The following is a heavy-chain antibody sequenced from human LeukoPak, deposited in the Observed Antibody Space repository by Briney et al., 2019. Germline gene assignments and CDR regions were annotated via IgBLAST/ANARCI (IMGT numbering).Heavy chain of an antibody. Sequence: GGSLRLSCAASGFTFSAYYMNWVRQAPGKGLEWVSLIASNGGNIYYADSVKGRFTVSRDKSKNPLYLQMNSLRAEDTAIYYCAKDTPPRISGWDRWGQGTLVTVST. CDR2: IASNGGNI. D-gene: IGHD6-19*01. J-gene: IGHJ4*02. CDR1: GFTFSAYY. CDR3: AKDTPPRISGWDR. V-gene: IGHV3-23*01.